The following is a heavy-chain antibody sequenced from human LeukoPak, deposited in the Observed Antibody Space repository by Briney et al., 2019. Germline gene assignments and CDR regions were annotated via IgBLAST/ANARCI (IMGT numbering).Heavy chain of an antibody. CDR3: AKKRIAAAGKTDFDS. J-gene: IGHJ4*01. Sequence: GGSLRLSCAASGFTFGSYAVSWVRQAPGKGLEWVSLISGRGDVIYYADSVKGRFTISRDNSKRTVYLQMNSLRAEDTAVYFCAKKRIAAAGKTDFDSWGQGTLVTVSS. D-gene: IGHD6-13*01. V-gene: IGHV3-23*01. CDR1: GFTFGSYA. CDR2: ISGRGDVI.